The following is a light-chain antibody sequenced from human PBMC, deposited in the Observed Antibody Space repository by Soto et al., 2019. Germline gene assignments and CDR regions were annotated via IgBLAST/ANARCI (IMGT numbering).Light chain of an antibody. J-gene: IGKJ1*01. CDR1: QHLSIC. V-gene: IGKV1-5*03. Sequence: DIQMTQYPSTLSGSVVYKVTITCRASQHLSICLAWYQQQPGKAPELLIYRASTLNSGGPARFSGRGSVTEFTPTISTLQRDDFATYYCQHYNRYAEAFGQGAKVDMK. CDR2: RAS. CDR3: QHYNRYAEA.